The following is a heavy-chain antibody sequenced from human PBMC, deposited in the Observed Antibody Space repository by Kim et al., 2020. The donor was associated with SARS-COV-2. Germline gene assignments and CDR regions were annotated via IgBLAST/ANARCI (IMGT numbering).Heavy chain of an antibody. CDR3: AKWGVGYCSSTSCPPDGWFDP. Sequence: GGSLRLSCAASGFTFSSYGMHWVRQAPGKGLEWVAVISYDGSNKYYADSVKGRFTISRDNSKNTLYLQMNSLRAEDTAVYYCAKWGVGYCSSTSCPPDGWFDPWGQGTLVTVSS. D-gene: IGHD2-2*01. J-gene: IGHJ5*02. CDR1: GFTFSSYG. V-gene: IGHV3-30*18. CDR2: ISYDGSNK.